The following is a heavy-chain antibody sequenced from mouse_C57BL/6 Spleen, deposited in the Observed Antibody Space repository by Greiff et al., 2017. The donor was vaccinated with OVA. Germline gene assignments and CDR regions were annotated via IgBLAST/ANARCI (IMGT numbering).Heavy chain of an antibody. V-gene: IGHV5-4*03. CDR3: ASDHAMITTGYFDV. Sequence: EVKLVEPGGGLVKPGGSLKLSCAASGFTFSSYAMSWVRQTPEKRLEWVATISDGGSYTYYPDNVKGRFTITRDNSKNNLYLQMSHLKSEDAAMYYCASDHAMITTGYFDVWGTGTTVTVSS. CDR2: ISDGGSYT. CDR1: GFTFSSYA. J-gene: IGHJ1*03. D-gene: IGHD2-4*01.